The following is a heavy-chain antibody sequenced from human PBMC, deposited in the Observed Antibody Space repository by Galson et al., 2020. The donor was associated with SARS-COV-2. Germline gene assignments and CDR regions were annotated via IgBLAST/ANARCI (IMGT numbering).Heavy chain of an antibody. CDR2: ISYDGSNK. J-gene: IGHJ4*02. Sequence: SCAASGFTFSSYGMHWVRQAPGKGLEWVAVISYDGSNKYYADSVKGRFTISRDNSKNTLYLQMNSLRAEDTAVYYCAVERAMYYYDSSGLDYWGQGTLVTVSS. CDR1: GFTFSSYG. V-gene: IGHV3-30*03. D-gene: IGHD3-22*01. CDR3: AVERAMYYYDSSGLDY.